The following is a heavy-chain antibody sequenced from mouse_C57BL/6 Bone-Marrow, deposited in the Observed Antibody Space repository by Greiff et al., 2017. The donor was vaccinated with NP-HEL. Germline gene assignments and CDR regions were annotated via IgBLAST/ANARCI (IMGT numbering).Heavy chain of an antibody. CDR3: ARGAYYSNYPFAY. J-gene: IGHJ3*01. Sequence: VQLQESGSELRSPGSSVKLSCKDFDSEVFPIAYMSWVRQKPGHGFEWIGGILPSIGRTIYGEKFEDKATLDADTLSNTAYLELNSLTSEDSAIYYCARGAYYSNYPFAYWGQGTLVTVSA. CDR1: DSEVFPIAY. V-gene: IGHV15-2*01. D-gene: IGHD2-5*01. CDR2: ILPSIGRT.